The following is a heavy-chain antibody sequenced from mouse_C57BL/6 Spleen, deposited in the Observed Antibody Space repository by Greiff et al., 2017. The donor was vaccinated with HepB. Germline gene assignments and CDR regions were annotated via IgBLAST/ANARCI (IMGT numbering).Heavy chain of an antibody. CDR1: GFTFSSYG. J-gene: IGHJ4*01. V-gene: IGHV5-6*01. Sequence: EVQVVESGGDLVKPGGSLKLSCAASGFTFSSYGMSWVRQTPDKRLEWVATISSGGSYTYYPDSVKGRFTISRDNAKNTLYLQMSSLKSEDTAMYYCATSTVVAPYYAMDYWGQGTSVTVSS. CDR3: ATSTVVAPYYAMDY. CDR2: ISSGGSYT. D-gene: IGHD1-1*01.